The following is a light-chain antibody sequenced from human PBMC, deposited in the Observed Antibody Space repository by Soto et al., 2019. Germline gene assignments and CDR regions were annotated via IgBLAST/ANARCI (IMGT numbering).Light chain of an antibody. CDR2: DVS. J-gene: IGKJ1*01. CDR3: QQRSSWPPT. Sequence: EVVLTQSPATPALSPGERATLSCRASQSVSSYLAWYQQKPGQAPRLLIYDVSNRATGIPARFSGSGSGTDFTLTISSLEPEDFVVYYCQQRSSWPPTFGQGTKVDIK. V-gene: IGKV3-11*01. CDR1: QSVSSY.